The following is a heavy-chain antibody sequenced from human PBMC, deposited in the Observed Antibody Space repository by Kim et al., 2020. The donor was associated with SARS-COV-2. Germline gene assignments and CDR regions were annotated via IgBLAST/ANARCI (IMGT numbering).Heavy chain of an antibody. J-gene: IGHJ4*02. D-gene: IGHD3-22*01. CDR3: ARAGRDYYDSSGYYYRYFDY. Sequence: SETLSLTCTVSGGSISSYYWSWIRQPPGKGLEWIGYIYYSGSTNYNPSLKSRVTISVDTSKNQFSLKLSSVTAADTAVYYCARAGRDYYDSSGYYYRYFDYWGQGTLVTVSS. V-gene: IGHV4-59*13. CDR2: IYYSGST. CDR1: GGSISSYY.